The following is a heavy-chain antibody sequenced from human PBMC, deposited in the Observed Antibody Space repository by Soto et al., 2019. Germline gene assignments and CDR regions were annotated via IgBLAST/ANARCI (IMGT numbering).Heavy chain of an antibody. CDR1: GGSISSYY. D-gene: IGHD2-15*01. CDR2: IHYSGTT. V-gene: IGHV4-59*08. J-gene: IGHJ4*02. Sequence: QVQLQESGPGLVKPSETLSLTCTVSGGSISSYYWSWIRQPPGKGLEWIGYIHYSGTTNYNPSLKPRLTIXXDXSXXQFPPKLNAVTAADTAVYYCARYAYCSGGICSFDYWGQGTLVIVSS. CDR3: ARYAYCSGGICSFDY.